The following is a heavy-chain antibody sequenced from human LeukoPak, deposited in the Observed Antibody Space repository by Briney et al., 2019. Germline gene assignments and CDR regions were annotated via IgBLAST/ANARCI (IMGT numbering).Heavy chain of an antibody. D-gene: IGHD6-13*01. J-gene: IGHJ4*02. CDR2: IYYSGST. Sequence: SETLSLTCTVSGGSISSYYWSWIRQPPGKGLEWIGYIYYSGSTNYNPSLKSRVTISVDTPKNQFSLKLSSVTAADTAVYYCARRNIYSSSWDYFDYWGQGTLVTVSS. V-gene: IGHV4-59*08. CDR3: ARRNIYSSSWDYFDY. CDR1: GGSISSYY.